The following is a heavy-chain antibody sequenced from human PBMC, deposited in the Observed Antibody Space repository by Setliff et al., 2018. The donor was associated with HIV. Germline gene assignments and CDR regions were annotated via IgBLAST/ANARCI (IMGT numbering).Heavy chain of an antibody. J-gene: IGHJ4*02. CDR3: ARHYNVNYYVRKDFDY. CDR2: IYYSGST. Sequence: SETMSLTCAVSGASISSTSYYWGWVRQPPGKGLEWIGSIYYSGSTYYNPSLKSRLTISVDTSRNQFSLKLSSRTAADTAVYYCARHYNVNYYVRKDFDYWGQGILVTVSS. CDR1: GASISSTSYY. D-gene: IGHD1-26*01. V-gene: IGHV4-39*01.